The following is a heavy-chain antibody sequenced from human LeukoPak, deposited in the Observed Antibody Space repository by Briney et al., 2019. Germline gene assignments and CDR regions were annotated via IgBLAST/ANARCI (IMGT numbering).Heavy chain of an antibody. D-gene: IGHD2-15*01. V-gene: IGHV3-21*06. CDR3: GRDSGYCRGGSGPGWDV. CDR2: ISSRTTYI. CDR1: GFTFSSYT. Sequence: GGSLRLSCAASGFTFSSYTMNWVRQAPGKGLEWVSSISSRTTYIYYADSVKGRFTISRDNAKNSLYLQMNSLRAEDTAVYYCGRDSGYCRGGSGPGWDVWGQGPTVPV. J-gene: IGHJ6*02.